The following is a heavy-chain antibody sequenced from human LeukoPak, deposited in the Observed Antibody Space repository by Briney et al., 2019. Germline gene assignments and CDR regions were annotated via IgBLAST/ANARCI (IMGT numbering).Heavy chain of an antibody. CDR3: ANIPKQQLVRDH. CDR1: GFTFSSYG. CDR2: IRYDGSNK. D-gene: IGHD6-13*01. V-gene: IGHV3-30*02. Sequence: GGSLRLSCAASGFTFSSYGMHWVRQAPGKGLEWVAFIRYDGSNKYYADSVKGRFTISRDNSKNTLYLQMNSLRAEDTAVYYCANIPKQQLVRDHRGQGTLVTVSS. J-gene: IGHJ4*02.